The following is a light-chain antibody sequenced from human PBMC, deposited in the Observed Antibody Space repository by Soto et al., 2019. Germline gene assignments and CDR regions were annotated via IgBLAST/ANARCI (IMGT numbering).Light chain of an antibody. V-gene: IGKV1-5*01. CDR1: QNINEW. CDR3: QRYNSNSRT. Sequence: DIQMTQSPSTLSASVGDRVTITCRASQNINEWLAWYQQKPGKAPKFLIYDASILESVVPSRFSGSGSGTEFTLTISSLQPDDFATYYSQRYNSNSRTFGQGTTVEIK. J-gene: IGKJ1*01. CDR2: DAS.